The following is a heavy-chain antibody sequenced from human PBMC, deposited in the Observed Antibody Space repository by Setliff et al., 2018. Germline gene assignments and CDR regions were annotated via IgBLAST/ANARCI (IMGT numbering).Heavy chain of an antibody. CDR3: TTRYHHPGDCYMAVFDF. V-gene: IGHV3-7*03. CDR1: GFTFRSYW. D-gene: IGHD2-21*01. Sequence: GGSLRLSCAASGFTFRSYWMSWVRQAPGKGLEWGANINEDGSVGYYVDSVRGRFTISRDNAHKSLYLQMNNLRVEDTAVYYCTTRYHHPGDCYMAVFDFWGQGTLVTVSS. CDR2: INEDGSVG. J-gene: IGHJ4*02.